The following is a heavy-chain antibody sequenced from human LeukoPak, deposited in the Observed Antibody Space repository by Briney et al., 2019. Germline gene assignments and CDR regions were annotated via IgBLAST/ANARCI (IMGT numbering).Heavy chain of an antibody. Sequence: QPGRSLRLSCAASGFIFDDYAMQWVRQAPGKGLEWVSGISWNSGGIGYADSVKGRFTISRDNAKSSLYLQMNSLRAEDTALYYCAKDIAYSGYDYFDYWGQGTLVTVSS. D-gene: IGHD5-12*01. V-gene: IGHV3-9*01. CDR2: ISWNSGGI. J-gene: IGHJ4*02. CDR1: GFIFDDYA. CDR3: AKDIAYSGYDYFDY.